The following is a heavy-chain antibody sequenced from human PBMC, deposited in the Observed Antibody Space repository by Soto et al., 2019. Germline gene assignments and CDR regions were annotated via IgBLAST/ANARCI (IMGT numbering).Heavy chain of an antibody. CDR2: INAGNGNT. D-gene: IGHD2-15*01. V-gene: IGHV1-3*01. J-gene: IGHJ6*02. CDR3: ARVIDAPQSLVVRYGMDV. CDR1: GYTFTSYA. Sequence: ASVKVSCKASGYTFTSYAMHWVRQAPGQRLEWMGWINAGNGNTKYSQKFQGRVTITRDTSASTAYMELSSLRSEDTAVYYCARVIDAPQSLVVRYGMDVWGQGTTVTVSS.